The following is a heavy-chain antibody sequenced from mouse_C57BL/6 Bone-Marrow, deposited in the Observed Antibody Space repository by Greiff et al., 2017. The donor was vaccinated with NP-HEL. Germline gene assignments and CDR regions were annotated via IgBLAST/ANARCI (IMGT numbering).Heavy chain of an antibody. D-gene: IGHD4-1*01. V-gene: IGHV5-4*01. Sequence: EVHLVESGGGLVKPGGSLKLSCAASGFTFSSYAMSWVRQTPEKRLEWVATISDGGSYTYYPDNVKGRFTISRDNAKNNLYLQMSHLKSEDTAMYYCARNWDLAYWGQGTLVTVSA. CDR2: ISDGGSYT. J-gene: IGHJ3*01. CDR1: GFTFSSYA. CDR3: ARNWDLAY.